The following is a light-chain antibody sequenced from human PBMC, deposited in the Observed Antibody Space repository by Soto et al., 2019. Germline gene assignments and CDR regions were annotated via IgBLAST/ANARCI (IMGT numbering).Light chain of an antibody. V-gene: IGKV1-6*01. Sequence: AIQMTQSPSSLSASVGDTVTITCRASQDIHNDLGWYQQRPGKAPRLLIYAASGLPTGVPSRFSGTGSGIDFTLTISGLQPEDFATYYCLQDDNYPLTFGGGTKVDIK. CDR3: LQDDNYPLT. J-gene: IGKJ4*01. CDR2: AAS. CDR1: QDIHND.